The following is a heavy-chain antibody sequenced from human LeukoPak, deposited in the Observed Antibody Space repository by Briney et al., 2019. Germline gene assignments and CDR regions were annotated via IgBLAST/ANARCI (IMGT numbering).Heavy chain of an antibody. V-gene: IGHV4-59*12. CDR1: GGSISSYY. CDR3: ARGKLLRYYPYYFDY. J-gene: IGHJ4*02. D-gene: IGHD3-9*01. Sequence: SETLSLTCTVSGGSISSYYWSWIRQPPGKGLEWIGYIYYSGSTNYNPSLKSRVTISVDTSKNQFSLKLSSVTAADTAVYYCARGKLLRYYPYYFDYWGQGTLVTVSS. CDR2: IYYSGST.